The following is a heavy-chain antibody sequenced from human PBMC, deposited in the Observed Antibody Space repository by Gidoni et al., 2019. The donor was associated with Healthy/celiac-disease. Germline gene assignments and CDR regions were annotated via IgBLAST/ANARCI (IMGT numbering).Heavy chain of an antibody. V-gene: IGHV1-69*06. J-gene: IGHJ6*02. CDR3: ARVSPFGSGWSTYYYYYYGMDV. CDR1: GGTFSSYA. CDR2: IIPIFGTA. D-gene: IGHD6-19*01. Sequence: QVQLVQSGAEVKKPGSSVKVSCKASGGTFSSYAISWVRQAPGQGLEWMGGIIPIFGTANYAQKFQGRVTITADKSTSTAYMELSSLRSEDTAVYYCARVSPFGSGWSTYYYYYYGMDVWGQGTTVTVSS.